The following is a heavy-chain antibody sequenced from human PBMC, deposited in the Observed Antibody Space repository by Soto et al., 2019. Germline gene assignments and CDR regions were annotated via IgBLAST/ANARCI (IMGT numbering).Heavy chain of an antibody. CDR2: MHYTGFS. Sequence: PSETLSLTCSFSGDSVTSHYLTWIRQSPEKGLEWIGYMHYTGFSHYNPSLKSRLTISVDTSKNQFSLKLSSVTAADTAVYYCARDGSGSGSYYLGIWGQGTLVTVSS. V-gene: IGHV4-59*02. CDR3: ARDGSGSGSYYLGI. D-gene: IGHD3-10*01. J-gene: IGHJ4*02. CDR1: GDSVTSHY.